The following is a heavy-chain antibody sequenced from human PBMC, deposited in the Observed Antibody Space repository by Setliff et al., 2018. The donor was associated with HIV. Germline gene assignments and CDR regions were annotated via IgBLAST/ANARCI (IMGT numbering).Heavy chain of an antibody. V-gene: IGHV4-4*09. D-gene: IGHD6-13*01. CDR2: IYTSGST. J-gene: IGHJ5*02. Sequence: SETLSLTCTVSGGSFSDYYRSWIRQPPGKGLEWIGYIYTSGSTNYNPSLKRRVTISVDTSKNQFSLKLSSVTAADTAVYYCARRWVIAAGNWFDPWGQGTLVTVSS. CDR3: ARRWVIAAGNWFDP. CDR1: GGSFSDYY.